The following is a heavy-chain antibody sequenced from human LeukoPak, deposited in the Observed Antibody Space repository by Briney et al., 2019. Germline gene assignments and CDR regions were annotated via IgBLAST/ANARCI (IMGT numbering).Heavy chain of an antibody. CDR1: GFTFDDYG. Sequence: GGSLRLSCAASGFTFDDYGMSWVRQAPGKGLEWVSGINWNGGSTGYADSVKGRFTISRDNAKNSLYLQMNSLRAEDTALYYCARDHRYCSGGSCYSGYNNDYWGQGTLVTVSS. D-gene: IGHD2-15*01. CDR2: INWNGGST. CDR3: ARDHRYCSGGSCYSGYNNDY. V-gene: IGHV3-20*04. J-gene: IGHJ4*02.